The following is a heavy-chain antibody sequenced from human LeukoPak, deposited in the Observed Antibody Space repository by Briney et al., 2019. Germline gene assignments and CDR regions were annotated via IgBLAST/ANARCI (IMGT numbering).Heavy chain of an antibody. J-gene: IGHJ5*02. CDR2: IIPIFGTA. V-gene: IGHV1-69*01. CDR1: GGTFSSYA. D-gene: IGHD3-3*01. Sequence: SVKVSCKASGGTFSSYAISWVRQAPGQGLEWMGGIIPIFGTANYAQKFQGRATITADESTSTAYMELSSLRSEDTAVYYCARGYDFWSGYYSWFDPWGQGTLVTVSS. CDR3: ARGYDFWSGYYSWFDP.